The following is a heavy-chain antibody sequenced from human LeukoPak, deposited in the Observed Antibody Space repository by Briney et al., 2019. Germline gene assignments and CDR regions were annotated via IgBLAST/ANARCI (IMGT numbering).Heavy chain of an antibody. CDR2: ISSSSSYI. D-gene: IGHD6-13*01. J-gene: IGHJ5*02. Sequence: GGSLRLSCAASGITFSSYSMNWVRQAPGKGLEWVSSISSSSSYIYYADSVKGRFTISRDNAKNSLYLQMNSLRAEDTAVYYCARVGSSSWYGEDWFDPWGQGTLVTVSS. CDR3: ARVGSSSWYGEDWFDP. V-gene: IGHV3-21*01. CDR1: GITFSSYS.